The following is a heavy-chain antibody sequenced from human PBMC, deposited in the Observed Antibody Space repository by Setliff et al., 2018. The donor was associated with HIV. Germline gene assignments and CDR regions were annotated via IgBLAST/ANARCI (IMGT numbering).Heavy chain of an antibody. CDR2: IIPIFGTA. CDR1: GGTFSSYA. CDR3: ARDPRIAVARDYYYYYMDV. J-gene: IGHJ6*03. Sequence: SVKVSCKASGGTFSSYAISWVRQAPGQGLEWMGGIIPIFGTADYAQKFQGRVTITADESTSTAYMELSSLRSEDTAVYYCARDPRIAVARDYYYYYMDVWGKGTTGTVSS. D-gene: IGHD6-19*01. V-gene: IGHV1-69*13.